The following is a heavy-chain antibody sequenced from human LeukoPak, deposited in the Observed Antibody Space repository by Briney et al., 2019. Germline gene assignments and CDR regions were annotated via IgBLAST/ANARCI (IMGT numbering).Heavy chain of an antibody. Sequence: SETLSLTCTVSGGSISSSNYYWSWIRQPAGKGLEWIGRIYTSGSTNYNPSLKSRVTMSVDTSKNQFSLKLSSVTAADTAVYYCARDYPSDSSGYFADYWGQGTLVTVSS. CDR2: IYTSGST. D-gene: IGHD3-22*01. V-gene: IGHV4-61*02. CDR1: GGSISSSNYY. CDR3: ARDYPSDSSGYFADY. J-gene: IGHJ4*02.